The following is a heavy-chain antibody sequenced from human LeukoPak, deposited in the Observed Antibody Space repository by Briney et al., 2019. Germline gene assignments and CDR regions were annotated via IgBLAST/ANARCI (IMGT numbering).Heavy chain of an antibody. D-gene: IGHD3-16*02. CDR1: GGSFSGYY. CDR2: INHSGST. Sequence: SETLSLTCAVYGGSFSGYYWSWIRRPPRKGLEWIGEINHSGSTNYNPSLKSRVTISVDTSKNQFSLKLSSVTAADTAVYYCARRNYVWGSYRPPYMDVWGKGTTVTVSS. CDR3: ARRNYVWGSYRPPYMDV. J-gene: IGHJ6*03. V-gene: IGHV4-34*01.